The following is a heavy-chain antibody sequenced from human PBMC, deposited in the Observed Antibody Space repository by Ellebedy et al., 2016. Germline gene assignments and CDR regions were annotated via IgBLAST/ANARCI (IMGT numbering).Heavy chain of an antibody. CDR3: ARPLRKGSPAVELDY. V-gene: IGHV5-51*01. CDR1: GYSFTSYW. Sequence: GESLKISCEGSGYSFTSYWIGWVRQMPGKGLEWMGIIYPGDSDTRYSPSFQGQVTISADKSISTAYLQWSSLKASDTAMYYCARPLRKGSPAVELDYWGQGTLVTVSS. CDR2: IYPGDSDT. D-gene: IGHD3-10*01. J-gene: IGHJ4*02.